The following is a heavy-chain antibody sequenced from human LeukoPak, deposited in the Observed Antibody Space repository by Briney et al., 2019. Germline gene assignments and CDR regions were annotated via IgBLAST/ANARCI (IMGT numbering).Heavy chain of an antibody. V-gene: IGHV1-69*05. CDR3: ARGDSTALKSPPDY. Sequence: GASVKVSCKASGGTFSSYAISWVRQAPGQGLEWMGGIIPIFGTANYAQKFQGRVTITTDESTSTAYMELSSLRSEDTAVYYCARGDSTALKSPPDYWGQGTLVTVSS. CDR1: GGTFSSYA. CDR2: IIPIFGTA. J-gene: IGHJ4*02. D-gene: IGHD1-1*01.